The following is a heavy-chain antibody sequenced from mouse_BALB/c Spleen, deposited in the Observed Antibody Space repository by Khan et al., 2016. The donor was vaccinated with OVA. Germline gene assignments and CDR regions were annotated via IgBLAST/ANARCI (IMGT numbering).Heavy chain of an antibody. CDR2: ISDINSYI. V-gene: IGHV5-4*02. CDR1: GFTFSDYY. D-gene: IGHD2-13*01. J-gene: IGHJ3*01. CDR3: IRGYYGDPFAY. Sequence: EVELVESGGGLMKPGGSLKLSCAASGFTFSDYYMYWVRQTPEKRLEWVATISDINSYIYYPDNVKGRFTISRDNAKNNLYLQMNSLKAEDTAMYCCIRGYYGDPFAYWGQGTLVTVSA.